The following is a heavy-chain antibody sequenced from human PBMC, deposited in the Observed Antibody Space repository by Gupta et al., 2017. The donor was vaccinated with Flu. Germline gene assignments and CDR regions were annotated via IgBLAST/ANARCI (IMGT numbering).Heavy chain of an antibody. D-gene: IGHD2-2*01. CDR2: INQSGST. CDR3: ARMLPAALGRYYMDV. Sequence: QPPGKGVEWIWEINQSGSTNYNPSLKRRVTISVDTSKNQFSLKLSSVTAADTAVYYCARMLPAALGRYYMDVWGKGTTVTVSS. V-gene: IGHV4-34*01. J-gene: IGHJ6*03.